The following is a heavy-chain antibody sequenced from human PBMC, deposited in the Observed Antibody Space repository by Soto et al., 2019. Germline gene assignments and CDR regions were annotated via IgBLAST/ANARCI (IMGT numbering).Heavy chain of an antibody. CDR2: MGYSGST. CDR3: ARIGVPAAFDY. V-gene: IGHV4-59*08. CDR1: GGSISCYY. Sequence: SETLSLTCSVSGGSISCYYCSWFRQPPGKGLEWIGYMGYSGSTNYNPSLKSRVTISVDTSKNQFSLKLSSVTAADTAVYYCARIGVPAAFDYWGQGTLVTVSS. J-gene: IGHJ4*02. D-gene: IGHD2-2*01.